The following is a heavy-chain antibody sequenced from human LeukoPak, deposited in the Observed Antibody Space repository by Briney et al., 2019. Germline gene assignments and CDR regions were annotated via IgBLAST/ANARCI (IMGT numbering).Heavy chain of an antibody. CDR1: GGTFSSYA. V-gene: IGHV1-69*13. J-gene: IGHJ6*03. Sequence: ASVKVSCKASGGTFSSYAISWVRQAPGQGLEWMGGIIPIFGTANYAQKFQGRVTITADESTSTAYMELSSLRSEDTAVYYCARVPPNYYYMDVWGKGTTVTVSS. CDR2: IIPIFGTA. CDR3: ARVPPNYYYMDV.